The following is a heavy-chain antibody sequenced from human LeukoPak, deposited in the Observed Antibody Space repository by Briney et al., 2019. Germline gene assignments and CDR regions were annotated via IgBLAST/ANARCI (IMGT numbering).Heavy chain of an antibody. J-gene: IGHJ4*03. CDR1: GGSISTSSYY. D-gene: IGHD2/OR15-2a*01. Sequence: PSETLSLTCSVSGGSISTSSYYWGWLRQPPGKGLEWIGSIYFSGGTYYNPSLKSRVAFSVDPPKNQFSLKVNSVTAADTAVYYCAGLARDTTTYNDFWGHGALVTVSS. V-gene: IGHV4-39*01. CDR3: AGLARDTTTYNDF. CDR2: IYFSGGT.